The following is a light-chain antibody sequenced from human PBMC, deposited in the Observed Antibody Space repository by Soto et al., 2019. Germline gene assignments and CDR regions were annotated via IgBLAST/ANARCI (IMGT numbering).Light chain of an antibody. J-gene: IGKJ3*01. CDR2: AAS. V-gene: IGKV1-27*01. Sequence: DIQMTQSPSSLSASVGDRVTITCRASQCISNYLAWYQQKPGKVPKLLIYAASTLQSGVPSRFSGSGSGTDFTLTISGLQPEDVATYSCQKYNSAPRTFGPGTKVDIK. CDR3: QKYNSAPRT. CDR1: QCISNY.